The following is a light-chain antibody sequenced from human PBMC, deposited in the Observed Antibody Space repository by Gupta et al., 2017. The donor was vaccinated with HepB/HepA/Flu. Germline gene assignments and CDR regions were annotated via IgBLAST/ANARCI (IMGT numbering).Light chain of an antibody. CDR3: SSYTSSSTLVV. CDR2: DVS. CDR1: SSDVGGYNY. Sequence: QSALTQPASVSGSPGQSITISCTGTSSDVGGYNYVSWYQQHPGKAPKLMIYDVSNRHSGVATRFSGSKSGNTASLTISGLQDEDEADYYCSSYTSSSTLVVFGGGTKLTVL. V-gene: IGLV2-14*03. J-gene: IGLJ2*01.